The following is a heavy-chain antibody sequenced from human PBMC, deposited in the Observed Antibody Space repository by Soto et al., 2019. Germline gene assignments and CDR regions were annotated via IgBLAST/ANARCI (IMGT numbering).Heavy chain of an antibody. V-gene: IGHV3-74*01. Sequence: GGSLRLSCAASGFTFSSYWMHWVRQAPGKGLVWVSRINSDGSSTSYADSVKGRFTISRDNAKNTLYLQMNSLRAEDTAVYYCARGQSSYDFWSGYFPWGWGQGTLVTVSS. J-gene: IGHJ4*02. CDR1: GFTFSSYW. CDR2: INSDGSST. D-gene: IGHD3-3*01. CDR3: ARGQSSYDFWSGYFPWG.